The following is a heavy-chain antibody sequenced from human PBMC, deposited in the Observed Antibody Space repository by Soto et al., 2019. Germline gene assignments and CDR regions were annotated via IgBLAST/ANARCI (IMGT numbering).Heavy chain of an antibody. J-gene: IGHJ4*02. CDR1: GGSISSYY. D-gene: IGHD5-18*01. CDR3: ARSFGYGANYYFDY. CDR2: IYYSGST. V-gene: IGHV4-59*01. Sequence: SETLSLTCTVSGGSISSYYWSWIRQPPGKGLEWIGYIYYSGSTNYNPSLKSRVTISVDTSKNQFSLKLSSVTAADTAVYYCARSFGYGANYYFDYWGQGTLVTVSS.